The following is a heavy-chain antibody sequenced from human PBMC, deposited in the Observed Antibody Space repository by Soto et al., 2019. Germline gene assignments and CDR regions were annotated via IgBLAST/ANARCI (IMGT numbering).Heavy chain of an antibody. Sequence: PGGSLRLSCAASGFTFSSYSMNWVHQAPGKGLEWVSSISSSSSYIYYADSVKGRFTVSRDNAKNSLYLQMNSLRAEDTAVYYCASLYDYIWGSYRPTFDYWGQGTLVT. V-gene: IGHV3-21*01. D-gene: IGHD3-16*02. CDR1: GFTFSSYS. CDR2: ISSSSSYI. CDR3: ASLYDYIWGSYRPTFDY. J-gene: IGHJ4*02.